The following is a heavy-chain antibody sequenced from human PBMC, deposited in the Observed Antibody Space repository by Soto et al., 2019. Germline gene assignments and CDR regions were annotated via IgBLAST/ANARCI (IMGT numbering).Heavy chain of an antibody. J-gene: IGHJ6*03. D-gene: IGHD6-19*01. V-gene: IGHV1-18*01. CDR3: AKDRGVAPPVAGNPHSSYYMDF. Sequence: QDQLVQSGAEVKKPGASVTVSCKASGYSFTNYGVTWVRQAPGQGLEWMGWISAFNGNTHYAQNLQGRVTMTTDPSTVTADRGLGGLSSADTAVYYCAKDRGVAPPVAGNPHSSYYMDFG. CDR1: GYSFTNYG. CDR2: ISAFNGNT.